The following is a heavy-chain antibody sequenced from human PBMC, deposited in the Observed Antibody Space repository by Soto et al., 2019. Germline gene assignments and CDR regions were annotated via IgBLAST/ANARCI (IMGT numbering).Heavy chain of an antibody. J-gene: IGHJ4*02. CDR1: GFTVSSNY. CDR3: ARAVPFFGVVRDY. V-gene: IGHV3-53*02. D-gene: IGHD3-3*01. Sequence: EVQLVETGGGLIQPGGSLRLSCAASGFTVSSNYMSWVRQAPGKGLEWVSVIYSGGSTYYADSVKGRFTISRDNSKNTLYLQMNSLRAEDTAVYCCARAVPFFGVVRDYWGQGTLVTVSS. CDR2: IYSGGST.